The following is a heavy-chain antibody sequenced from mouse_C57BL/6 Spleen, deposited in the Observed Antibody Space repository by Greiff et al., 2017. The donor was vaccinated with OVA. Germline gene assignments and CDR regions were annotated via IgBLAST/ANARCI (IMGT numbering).Heavy chain of an antibody. D-gene: IGHD2-4*01. CDR1: GYAFSSSW. CDR2: IYPGDGDT. J-gene: IGHJ3*01. CDR3: ARGEGYDYDWAWFAY. V-gene: IGHV1-82*01. Sequence: QVQLKESGPELVKPGASVKISCKASGYAFSSSWMNWVKQRPGKGLEWIGRIYPGDGDTNYNGKFKGKATLTADKSSSTAYMQLSSLTSEDSAVYFCARGEGYDYDWAWFAYWGQGTLVTVSA.